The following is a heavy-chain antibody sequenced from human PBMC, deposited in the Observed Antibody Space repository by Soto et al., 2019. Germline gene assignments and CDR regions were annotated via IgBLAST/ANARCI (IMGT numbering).Heavy chain of an antibody. CDR1: GFAFRHNY. CDR2: ISTSGSTV. V-gene: IGHV3-11*01. Sequence: QVHLVESGGGLVKPGGSLRLSCTVSGFAFRHNYLTWIRQVPGKGLEWLSYISTSGSTVYYADSVKGRFTISKDNAKKSLSRQMDSLCAADDGGYYGARGEIYYEAWGQGTLVTVSS. CDR3: ARGEIYYEA. J-gene: IGHJ5*02. D-gene: IGHD1-26*01.